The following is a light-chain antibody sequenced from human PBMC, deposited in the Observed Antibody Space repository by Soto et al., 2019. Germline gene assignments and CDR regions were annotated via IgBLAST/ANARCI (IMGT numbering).Light chain of an antibody. J-gene: IGKJ1*01. CDR3: QQYGSSPPGT. Sequence: EIVLTQSPGTLSLSPGERATLSCRASQSVSSSYLAWYQQKPGQAPGPLIYGASSKATRIPVRFRGSGSGTDFTLAISRLEPEDFAVYYCQQYGSSPPGTFGQGTKVEIK. CDR2: GAS. V-gene: IGKV3-20*01. CDR1: QSVSSSY.